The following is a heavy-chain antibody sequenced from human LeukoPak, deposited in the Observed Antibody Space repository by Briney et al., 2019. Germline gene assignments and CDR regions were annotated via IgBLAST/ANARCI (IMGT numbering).Heavy chain of an antibody. Sequence: GGSLRLSCAASGFTFSSYWMTWVRQAPGKGLEWVANIKLDVSEKYYVDSVKGRFTIPRDNAKNSLYLQMNSLRAEDTAVYYCARKGNAFDIWGQGTMVTVSS. CDR2: IKLDVSEK. CDR1: GFTFSSYW. V-gene: IGHV3-7*01. CDR3: ARKGNAFDI. J-gene: IGHJ3*02.